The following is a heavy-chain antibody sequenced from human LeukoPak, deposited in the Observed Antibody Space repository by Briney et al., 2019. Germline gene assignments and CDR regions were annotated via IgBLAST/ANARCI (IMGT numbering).Heavy chain of an antibody. CDR1: GGTFSSYA. V-gene: IGHV1-69*06. J-gene: IGHJ4*02. Sequence: SVKVSCKASGGTFSSYAISWVRQAPGQGLEWMGGIIPIFGTANYAQKFQGRVTITADKSTSTAYMELSSLRSEDTAVYYCARGYCSSTSCYYSRWGQGTLVTVSS. CDR2: IIPIFGTA. D-gene: IGHD2-2*01. CDR3: ARGYCSSTSCYYSR.